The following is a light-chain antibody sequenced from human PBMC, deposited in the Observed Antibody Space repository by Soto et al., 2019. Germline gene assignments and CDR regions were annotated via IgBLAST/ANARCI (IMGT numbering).Light chain of an antibody. Sequence: DIQMTQSPSTLSASVGDRVTITCRASQNINNWIAWYQQKPGKAPKFLIYDASTLESGVPSRFSGSGFGTEFSLTISSLQPDDFGSYYCLHMRTFGQGTKVEIK. CDR2: DAS. CDR3: LHMRT. V-gene: IGKV1-5*01. J-gene: IGKJ1*01. CDR1: QNINNW.